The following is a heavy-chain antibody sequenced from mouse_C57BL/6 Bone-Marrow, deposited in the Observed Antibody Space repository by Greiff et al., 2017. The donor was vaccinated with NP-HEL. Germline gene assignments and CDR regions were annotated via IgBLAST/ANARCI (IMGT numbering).Heavy chain of an antibody. CDR1: GYTFTSHG. J-gene: IGHJ1*03. D-gene: IGHD1-1*01. CDR2: IYPRSGNT. Sequence: VQLQQSGAELARPGASVKLSCKASGYTFTSHGISWVKQRTGQGLEWIGEIYPRSGNTYYNEKFKGKATLSADKSSSPAYMELRSLTSEDSAVYFCARRGSHGSRYFDGWGTGTTVTVSS. CDR3: ARRGSHGSRYFDG. V-gene: IGHV1-81*01.